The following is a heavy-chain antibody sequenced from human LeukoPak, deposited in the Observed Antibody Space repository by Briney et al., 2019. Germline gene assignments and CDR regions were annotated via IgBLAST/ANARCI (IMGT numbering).Heavy chain of an antibody. Sequence: GRSLRLSCAASGFTFSSYGMHWVRQAPGKGLEWVAVIWYDGSNKYYADSVKGRFTISRDNSKNTLYLQMNSLRAEDTAVYYCARVDGYCSSTSCPNPCYYYGMDVWGKGTTVTVSS. CDR2: IWYDGSNK. CDR3: ARVDGYCSSTSCPNPCYYYGMDV. J-gene: IGHJ6*04. D-gene: IGHD2-2*01. CDR1: GFTFSSYG. V-gene: IGHV3-33*01.